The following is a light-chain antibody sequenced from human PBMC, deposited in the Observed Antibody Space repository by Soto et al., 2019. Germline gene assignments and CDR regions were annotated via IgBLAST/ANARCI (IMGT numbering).Light chain of an antibody. CDR3: SSYTSSSTLGV. V-gene: IGLV2-14*01. CDR1: TSDVGGYNY. Sequence: QSVLTQPASVSGSPGQSITLSCTGTTSDVGGYNYVSWHQQHPGKAPKLMIYDVSNRPSGVSNRFSGSKSGNTASLTISGFQAEDEADYYCSSYTSSSTLGVFGTGTKVTVL. J-gene: IGLJ1*01. CDR2: DVS.